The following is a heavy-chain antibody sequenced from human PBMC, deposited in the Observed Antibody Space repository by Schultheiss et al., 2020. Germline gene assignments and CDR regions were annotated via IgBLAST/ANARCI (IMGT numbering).Heavy chain of an antibody. CDR1: GFTFSSYS. Sequence: GGSLRLSCAASGFTFSSYSMNWVRQAPGKGLEWVSAISGSAGSTYYADSVKGRFTISRDNAKNSLYLQMNSLRAEDTAVYYCARDRQYDFWSGRGQEYFDLWDRGTLVTVSS. CDR3: ARDRQYDFWSGRGQEYFDL. V-gene: IGHV3-21*01. D-gene: IGHD3-3*01. CDR2: ISGSAGST. J-gene: IGHJ2*01.